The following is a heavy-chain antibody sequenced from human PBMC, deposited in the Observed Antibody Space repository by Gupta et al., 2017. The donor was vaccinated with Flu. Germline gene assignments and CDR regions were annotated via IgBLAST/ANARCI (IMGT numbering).Heavy chain of an antibody. CDR3: AREDSSTVVANFDY. CDR2: IKQDGSEK. J-gene: IGHJ4*02. Sequence: QAPGKGLDWVANIKQDGSEKYYVDSVKGRFTVSRDNAKNSLYLQMNRLRAEDTAVYYCAREDSSTVVANFDYWGQGTLVSVSS. D-gene: IGHD2-15*01. V-gene: IGHV3-7*01.